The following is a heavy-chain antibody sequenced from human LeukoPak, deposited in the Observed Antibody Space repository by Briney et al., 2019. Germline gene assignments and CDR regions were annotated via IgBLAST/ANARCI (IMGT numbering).Heavy chain of an antibody. J-gene: IGHJ4*02. CDR1: GYTFTSYD. Sequence: ASVKVSCKASGYTFTSYDINWVRQATGQGLEWVGWVNPNSGNTDYAQKFQGRVTMTRNTSISTAYMELSSLRSEDTAVHYCARGSFGSGRAYYFDYWGQGTLVTVSS. V-gene: IGHV1-8*01. D-gene: IGHD3-10*01. CDR2: VNPNSGNT. CDR3: ARGSFGSGRAYYFDY.